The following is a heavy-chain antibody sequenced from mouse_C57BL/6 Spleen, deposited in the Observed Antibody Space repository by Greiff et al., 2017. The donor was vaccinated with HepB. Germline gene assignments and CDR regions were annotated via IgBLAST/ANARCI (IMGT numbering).Heavy chain of an antibody. J-gene: IGHJ3*01. CDR1: GYTFTSYW. V-gene: IGHV1-74*01. Sequence: VQLQQSGAELVKPGASVKVSCKASGYTFTSYWMHWVKQRPGQGLEWIGRIHPSDSDTNYNQKFKGKATLTVDKSSSTAYMQLSSLTSEDSAVYYCAIGYYDYEEFAYWGQGTLVTVSA. CDR2: IHPSDSDT. D-gene: IGHD2-4*01. CDR3: AIGYYDYEEFAY.